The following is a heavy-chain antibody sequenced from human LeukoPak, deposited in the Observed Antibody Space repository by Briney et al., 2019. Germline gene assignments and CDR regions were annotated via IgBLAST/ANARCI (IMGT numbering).Heavy chain of an antibody. Sequence: GWSLRLSCAASGFTFSGYSMNWGRQAPGQGLERVSSIGSSSSYIFYADSLEGGFTNSRDNTENSLYLQMNSLRAEDTAVYYCARVSTTSAESDYWGQGTLVTVSS. CDR2: IGSSSSYI. CDR1: GFTFSGYS. CDR3: ARVSTTSAESDY. J-gene: IGHJ4*02. V-gene: IGHV3-21*01. D-gene: IGHD2-2*01.